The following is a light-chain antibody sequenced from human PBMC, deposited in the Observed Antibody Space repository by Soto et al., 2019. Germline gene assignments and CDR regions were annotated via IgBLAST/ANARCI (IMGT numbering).Light chain of an antibody. V-gene: IGKV3-20*01. J-gene: IGKJ4*01. CDR3: QQYGSSPT. CDR1: QSVSSSY. CDR2: GAS. Sequence: EIVLTQSPGTLSLSPGERATLSCRASQSVSSSYLAWYQQKPGQAPRLLINGASSRAPGIPDRFSGSGSGTDFNLTISRLEPEDFAVYYCQQYGSSPTFGGGTKMEIK.